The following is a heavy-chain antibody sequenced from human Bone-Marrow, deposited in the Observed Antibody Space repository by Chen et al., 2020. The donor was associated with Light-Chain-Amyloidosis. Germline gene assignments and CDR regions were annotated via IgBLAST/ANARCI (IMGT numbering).Heavy chain of an antibody. J-gene: IGHJ3*02. V-gene: IGHV3-30*18. CDR2: ISYDGSNK. Sequence: VQLVESGGGVVQPGRSLRLSCEASGFTFSSYGMHWVRQAPGKGLEWVAVISYDGSNKYYADSVKGRFTISRDNSKNTLYLQMNSLRAEDTAVYYCAKDIRKLDAFDIWGQGTMVTVSS. CDR1: GFTFSSYG. CDR3: AKDIRKLDAFDI.